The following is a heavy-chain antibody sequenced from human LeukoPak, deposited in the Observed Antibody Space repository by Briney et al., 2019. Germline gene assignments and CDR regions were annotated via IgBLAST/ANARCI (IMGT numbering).Heavy chain of an antibody. J-gene: IGHJ4*02. CDR2: IYYSGST. Sequence: SETLSLTCIVSGGSISSYYWSWIRQPPGKGLEWIGYIYYSGSTNYNPSLKSRVTISIDTSKNQFSLKVSSVTAADTAVYYCARGCEFREDYFDYWGQGTLVTVSS. D-gene: IGHD3-10*01. CDR1: GGSISSYY. V-gene: IGHV4-59*01. CDR3: ARGCEFREDYFDY.